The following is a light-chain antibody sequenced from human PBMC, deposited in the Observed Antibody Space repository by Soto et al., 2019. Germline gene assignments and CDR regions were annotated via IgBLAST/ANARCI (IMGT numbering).Light chain of an antibody. CDR2: DAS. J-gene: IGKJ5*01. Sequence: DIVLTQSPAPLSLSPGERAALSCMASQSVSSYLAWYQQKPGQAPRLLIYDASNRATGIPARFSGSGSGTDFTLTISSLEPEEFAVYYCQQRSNWPPKTFLGQGTRLEIK. CDR3: QQRSNWPPKTF. CDR1: QSVSSY. V-gene: IGKV3-11*01.